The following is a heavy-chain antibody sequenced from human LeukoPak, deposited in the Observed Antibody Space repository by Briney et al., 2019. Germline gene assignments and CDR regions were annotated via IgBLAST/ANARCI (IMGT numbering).Heavy chain of an antibody. D-gene: IGHD2-21*02. CDR2: ISAYNGNT. V-gene: IGHV1-18*01. Sequence: ASVKVSCKASGYTFTSYGISWVRQAPGQGLEWMEWISAYNGNTNYAQKFQGRVTMTRDTSISTAYMELSRLRSDDTAVYYCARDVFSGYSCGGGDCYPDYWGQGTLVTVSS. J-gene: IGHJ4*02. CDR1: GYTFTSYG. CDR3: ARDVFSGYSCGGGDCYPDY.